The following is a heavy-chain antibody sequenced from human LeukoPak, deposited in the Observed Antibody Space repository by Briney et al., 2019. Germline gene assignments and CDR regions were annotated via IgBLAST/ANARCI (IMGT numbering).Heavy chain of an antibody. D-gene: IGHD2-15*01. V-gene: IGHV3-53*01. Sequence: GGSLSLSCAASGFTVSSNYMSWVRQAPGKGLEWVSVIYSGGSTYYADSVKGRFTISRDNSMNTLSLQMNNLRAEDTAVYYCAKEFYFATAVWGQGTTVTVSS. CDR3: AKEFYFATAV. J-gene: IGHJ6*02. CDR1: GFTVSSNY. CDR2: IYSGGST.